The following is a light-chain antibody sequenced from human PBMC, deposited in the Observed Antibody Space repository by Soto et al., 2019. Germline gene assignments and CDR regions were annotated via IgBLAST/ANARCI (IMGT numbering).Light chain of an antibody. Sequence: QSALTQPPSVSGAPGQRVTISCTGSSSNIGAGYHVQWYQQLPGTAPKFLIYGDSNRPSGVPERFSGSKSGTSASLAITGLQAEDEADYYCQSYDSSLSGVVFGGGTKLTVL. CDR2: GDS. J-gene: IGLJ3*02. V-gene: IGLV1-40*01. CDR1: SSNIGAGYH. CDR3: QSYDSSLSGVV.